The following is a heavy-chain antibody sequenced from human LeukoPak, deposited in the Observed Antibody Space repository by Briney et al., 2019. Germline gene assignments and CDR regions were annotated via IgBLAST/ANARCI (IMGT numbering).Heavy chain of an antibody. V-gene: IGHV3-49*04. J-gene: IGHJ4*02. CDR1: GFTVSSNY. D-gene: IGHD2-21*02. CDR3: TRDNCGGDCYVDY. Sequence: PGGSLRLSCAASGFTVSSNYMSWVRQAPGKGLEWVGFIRSKAYGGTTEYAASVKGRFTISRDDSKSIAYLQMNSLKTEDTAVYYCTRDNCGGDCYVDYWGQGTLVTVSS. CDR2: IRSKAYGGTT.